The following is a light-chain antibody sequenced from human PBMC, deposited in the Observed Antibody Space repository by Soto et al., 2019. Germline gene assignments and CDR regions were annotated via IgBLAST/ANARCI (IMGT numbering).Light chain of an antibody. Sequence: QSVLTQPDSVSGSPGESITISCTGTSSDIGTYKYVSWYQQHPGKAPKLMIYDVSYRPSGVSDRFSGSKSGNTASLTISGLQAEDEADYYCNSFYVFGTGTKVTVL. J-gene: IGLJ1*01. CDR2: DVS. CDR3: NSFYV. V-gene: IGLV2-14*01. CDR1: SSDIGTYKY.